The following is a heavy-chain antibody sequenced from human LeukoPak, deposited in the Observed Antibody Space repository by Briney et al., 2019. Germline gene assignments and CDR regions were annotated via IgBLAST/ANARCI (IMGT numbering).Heavy chain of an antibody. CDR2: ITQGGSEK. CDR1: GFTFTTYW. V-gene: IGHV3-7*01. D-gene: IGHD2-15*01. CDR3: TRHQGAGGSGVDY. J-gene: IGHJ4*02. Sequence: GGSLRLSCAPSGFTFTTYWMGWVRQTPVKGLEWVANITQGGSEKHYVDSVKGRFTISRDNAQNSLYLQMNSLRAEDTAVYYCTRHQGAGGSGVDYWGQGTLVTVSS.